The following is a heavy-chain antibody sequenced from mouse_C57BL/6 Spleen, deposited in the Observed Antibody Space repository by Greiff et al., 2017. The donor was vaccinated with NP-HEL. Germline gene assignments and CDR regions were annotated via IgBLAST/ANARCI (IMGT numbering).Heavy chain of an antibody. CDR3: ARGELLEGLFDY. CDR2: INPNNGGT. V-gene: IGHV1-22*01. J-gene: IGHJ2*01. D-gene: IGHD1-1*01. CDR1: GYTFTDYN. Sequence: EVQLQQSGPELVKPGASVKMSCKASGYTFTDYNMHWVKQSHGKSLEWIGYINPNNGGTSYNQKFKGKATLTVNKSSSTAYMELRSLTSEDSAVYDWARGELLEGLFDYWGQGTTLTVSS.